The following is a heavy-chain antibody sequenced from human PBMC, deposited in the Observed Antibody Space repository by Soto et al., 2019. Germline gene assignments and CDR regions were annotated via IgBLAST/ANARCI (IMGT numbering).Heavy chain of an antibody. CDR3: ARVDIGVAAFWVGFGD. V-gene: IGHV3-48*01. Sequence: RGSLRLSCAASGFTFSSYSMNWVRQAPGKGLEWVSYISSSSTIYYADSVKGRFTISRDNAKNSLYLQMNSLRAEDTAVYYCARVDIGVAAFWVGFGDWGDGTMVTVSS. CDR1: GFTFSSYS. J-gene: IGHJ3*01. CDR2: ISSSSTI. D-gene: IGHD6-19*01.